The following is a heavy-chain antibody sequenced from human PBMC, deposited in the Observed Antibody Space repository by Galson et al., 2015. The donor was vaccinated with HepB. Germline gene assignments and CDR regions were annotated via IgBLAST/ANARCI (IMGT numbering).Heavy chain of an antibody. CDR3: SKAVAVSGHSRWFDP. Sequence: LRLSCAASGFTFSRSGMHWVRQPPGKGLEWVAFISYDGSSKKYADSVKGRFTISRDNSNNTLYLQMTSLRLEDTAVYYCSKAVAVSGHSRWFDPWGQGALVIVSP. D-gene: IGHD5/OR15-5a*01. J-gene: IGHJ5*02. CDR1: GFTFSRSG. CDR2: ISYDGSSK. V-gene: IGHV3-30*18.